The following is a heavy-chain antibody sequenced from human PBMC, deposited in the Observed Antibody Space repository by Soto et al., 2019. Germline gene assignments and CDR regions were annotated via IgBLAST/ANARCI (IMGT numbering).Heavy chain of an antibody. D-gene: IGHD5-12*01. J-gene: IGHJ3*02. V-gene: IGHV3-30-3*01. CDR1: GFTFSSYA. CDR3: ATKAAFYSGYTRGDAFDI. CDR2: ISYDGSNK. Sequence: QVQLVESGGGVVQPGRSLRLSCAASGFTFSSYAMHWVRQAPGKGLEWVAVISYDGSNKYYADSVKGRFTISRDNPKNPLYLQMNSLRAEDTAVYYCATKAAFYSGYTRGDAFDIWGQGTMVTVSS.